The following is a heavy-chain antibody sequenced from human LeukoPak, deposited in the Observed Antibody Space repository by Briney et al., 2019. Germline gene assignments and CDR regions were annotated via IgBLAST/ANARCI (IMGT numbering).Heavy chain of an antibody. CDR3: ARGWATSFDY. V-gene: IGHV3-48*04. J-gene: IGHJ4*02. CDR1: GFTFSSYS. D-gene: IGHD5-12*01. CDR2: ISSSSSTI. Sequence: PGGSLRLSCVVSGFTFSSYSMNWVRQAPGKGLEWVSYISSSSSTIYYADSVKGRFTISRDNAKNSLYLQMNSLRAEGTAVYYCARGWATSFDYWGQGTLVTVSS.